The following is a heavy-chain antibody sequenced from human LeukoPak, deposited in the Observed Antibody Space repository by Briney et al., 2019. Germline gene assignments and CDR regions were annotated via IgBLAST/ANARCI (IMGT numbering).Heavy chain of an antibody. V-gene: IGHV1-69*05. Sequence: SVKVSCXASGGTFSSYAISWVRQAPGQGLEWMGRIIPIFGTANYAQKFQGRVTITTDESTSTAYMELSSLRSEDTAVYYCASLDPYYDFWSGYRSWGQGTLVTVSS. CDR3: ASLDPYYDFWSGYRS. CDR2: IIPIFGTA. CDR1: GGTFSSYA. D-gene: IGHD3-3*01. J-gene: IGHJ4*02.